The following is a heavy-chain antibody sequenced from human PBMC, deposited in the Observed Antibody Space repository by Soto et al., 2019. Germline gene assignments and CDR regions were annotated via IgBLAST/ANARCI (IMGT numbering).Heavy chain of an antibody. J-gene: IGHJ6*02. CDR1: GFTFSSYA. D-gene: IGHD3-3*01. CDR2: ISYDGSNK. V-gene: IGHV3-30-3*01. Sequence: QVQLVESGGGVVQPGRSLRLSCAASGFTFSSYAMHWVSQAPGKGLEWVAVISYDGSNKYYADSVKGRFTISRDNSKNTLYLQMNSLRAEDTAVYYCSRDFVTIFGVVYGYGMDVWGQGTTVTVYS. CDR3: SRDFVTIFGVVYGYGMDV.